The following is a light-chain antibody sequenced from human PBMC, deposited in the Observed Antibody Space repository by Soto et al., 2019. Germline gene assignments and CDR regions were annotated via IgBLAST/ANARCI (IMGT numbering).Light chain of an antibody. Sequence: EIVLTQSPGTLSLSPGERATLSCRASQSVYKNLLAWYQQQPGQAPRLLINGASNRATGLPDRFSGSGSGTDFSLTIDRLEPEDFAVYFCQQYGSPPPTFGGGTKVAIK. V-gene: IGKV3-20*01. CDR2: GAS. J-gene: IGKJ4*01. CDR1: QSVYKNL. CDR3: QQYGSPPPT.